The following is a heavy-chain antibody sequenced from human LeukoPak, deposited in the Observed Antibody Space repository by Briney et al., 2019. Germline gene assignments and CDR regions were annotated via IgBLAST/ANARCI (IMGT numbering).Heavy chain of an antibody. CDR3: VRYFDWLWAFDY. CDR1: GFTFSSCG. D-gene: IGHD3-9*01. V-gene: IGHV3-30*03. CDR2: ISYDGSNK. J-gene: IGHJ4*02. Sequence: GGSLRLSCAASGFTFSSCGMHWVRQAPGKGLEWVAVISYDGSNKYYADSVKGRFTISRDNSKNTLYLQMNSLRAEDTAVYYCVRYFDWLWAFDYWGQGTLVTVSS.